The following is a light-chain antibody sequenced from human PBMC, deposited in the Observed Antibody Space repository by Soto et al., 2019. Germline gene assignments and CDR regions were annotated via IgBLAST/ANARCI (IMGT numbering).Light chain of an antibody. Sequence: VLTQPPSASGTPGQRVTISCSGSSSNIGSNTVNWYQQLPGTAPKLLIYSNNQRPSGVPDRFSGSKSGTSASLAISGLQSEDEADYYCAAWYDSLNGYVFGTGTKVTVL. J-gene: IGLJ1*01. V-gene: IGLV1-44*01. CDR2: SNN. CDR1: SSNIGSNT. CDR3: AAWYDSLNGYV.